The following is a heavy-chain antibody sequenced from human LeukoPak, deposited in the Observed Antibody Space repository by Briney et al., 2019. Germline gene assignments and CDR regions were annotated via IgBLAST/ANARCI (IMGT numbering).Heavy chain of an antibody. CDR1: GYSFTSYW. V-gene: IGHV5-51*01. D-gene: IGHD5-12*01. CDR2: IYPGDSDT. Sequence: GESLKISCKGSGYSFTSYWIGWVRQMPGKGLEWMGIIYPGDSDTRYSPSFQGQVTISADKSISTAYLQWSSLKASDTALYYCARGGGYANHYYGMDVWGQGTLVTVSS. J-gene: IGHJ6*02. CDR3: ARGGGYANHYYGMDV.